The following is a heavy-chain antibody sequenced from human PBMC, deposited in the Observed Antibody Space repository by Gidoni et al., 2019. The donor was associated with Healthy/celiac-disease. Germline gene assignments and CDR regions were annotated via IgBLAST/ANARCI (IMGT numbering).Heavy chain of an antibody. J-gene: IGHJ4*02. Sequence: QLQLQESGPGLVKPSETLSLTCTVPGGSLSSSSYYWGWIRQPPGKGLEWIGSIYYSGSTYYNPSLKSRVTISVDTSKNQFSLKLSSVTAADTAVYYCASRPGYSSGWYWDYWGQGTLVTVSS. CDR2: IYYSGST. D-gene: IGHD6-19*01. CDR1: GGSLSSSSYY. CDR3: ASRPGYSSGWYWDY. V-gene: IGHV4-39*01.